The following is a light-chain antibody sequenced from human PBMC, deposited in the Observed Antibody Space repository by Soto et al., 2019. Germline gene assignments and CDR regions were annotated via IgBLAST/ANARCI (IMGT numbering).Light chain of an antibody. CDR1: QSLTNSF. CDR2: DTS. CDR3: QLYGTSEII. Sequence: EFFLPKSPETLSLSRGDIATLSCRASQSLTNSFMAWYQQKPGQASFLLIYDTSSRASGIPDRLSGCGSVTGFTHTIRSLETGGLALFYSQLYGTSEIIFGQGTRLEIK. J-gene: IGKJ5*01. V-gene: IGKV3-20*01.